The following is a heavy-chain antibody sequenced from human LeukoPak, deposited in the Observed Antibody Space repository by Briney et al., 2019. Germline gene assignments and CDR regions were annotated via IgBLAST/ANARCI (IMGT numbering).Heavy chain of an antibody. V-gene: IGHV4-4*07. D-gene: IGHD2-2*01. Sequence: SETLSLTCTVSGGSISSYYWSWIRQPAGKGLEWIGRIYTSGSTNYNPSLKSRVTMSVDTSKNQFSLKLSSVTAADTAVYYCARIFEGSRYCSSTSCSTHNWFDPWGQGTLVT. CDR1: GGSISSYY. J-gene: IGHJ5*02. CDR3: ARIFEGSRYCSSTSCSTHNWFDP. CDR2: IYTSGST.